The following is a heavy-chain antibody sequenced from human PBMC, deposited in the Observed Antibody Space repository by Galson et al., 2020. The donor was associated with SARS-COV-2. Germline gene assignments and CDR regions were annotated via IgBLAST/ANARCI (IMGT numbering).Heavy chain of an antibody. J-gene: IGHJ4*02. D-gene: IGHD3-10*01. Sequence: SVKVSCKASGGSFNSYAIHWVRQAPGQGLEWMGGIIPPFGTVDYAQKLQGRVTITADESTSTAYMEVTNLRSDDTAVYFCAGVGYGSGSYPYFDYWGQGTLVAVSS. CDR3: AGVGYGSGSYPYFDY. V-gene: IGHV1-69*13. CDR1: GGSFNSYA. CDR2: IIPPFGTV.